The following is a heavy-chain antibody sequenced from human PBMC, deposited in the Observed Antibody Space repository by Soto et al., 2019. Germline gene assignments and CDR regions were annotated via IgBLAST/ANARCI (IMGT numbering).Heavy chain of an antibody. V-gene: IGHV4-59*12. CDR3: ARARGDCTNGVCYRGYWFDP. D-gene: IGHD2-8*01. J-gene: IGHJ5*02. CDR2: IYYSGST. CDR1: GGSISSDY. Sequence: PSETLSLTCTVSGGSISSDYWSWIRQPPGKGLEWIGYIYYSGSTNYNPSLKSRVTISVDRSKNQFSLKLSSVTAADTAVYYCARARGDCTNGVCYRGYWFDPWRQGTLVTVSS.